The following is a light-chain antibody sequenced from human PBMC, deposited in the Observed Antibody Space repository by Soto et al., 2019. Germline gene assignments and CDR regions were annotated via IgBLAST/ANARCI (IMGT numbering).Light chain of an antibody. Sequence: EIVMTQSPATLSVSLGDRATLSCRASQSINSCFAWYQQRPGQAPSLLIYGASSLASGIPSRFSGSGSGTEFTLTISRLQPEDFATYYCQHYNSSPWTFGQGTKVDIK. V-gene: IGKV3-15*01. CDR3: QHYNSSPWT. CDR2: GAS. CDR1: QSINSC. J-gene: IGKJ1*01.